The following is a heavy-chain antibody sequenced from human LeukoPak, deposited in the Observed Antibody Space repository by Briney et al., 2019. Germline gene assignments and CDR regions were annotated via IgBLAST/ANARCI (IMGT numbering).Heavy chain of an antibody. V-gene: IGHV1-69*06. D-gene: IGHD3-22*01. J-gene: IGHJ3*02. CDR1: GSTFRHYA. CDR2: INPIFGTA. Sequence: SVKVSRKASGSTFRHYAISWVRQAPGQGLEWMGKINPIFGTANYAQKFQGRVTITADKSTSTAYMELSSLRSGDTAVYYCARGGYYYDSSGYYYGAFDIWGQGTMVTVSS. CDR3: ARGGYYYDSSGYYYGAFDI.